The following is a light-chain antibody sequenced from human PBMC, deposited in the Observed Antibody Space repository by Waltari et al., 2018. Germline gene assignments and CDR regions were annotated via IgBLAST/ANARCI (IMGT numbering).Light chain of an antibody. V-gene: IGLV2-23*02. CDR3: CSYAGSSTWGVV. CDR1: SSDVGSYNL. Sequence: QSALTQPASVSGSPGQSITISCTGTSSDVGSYNLVSWYQQHPGKAPKLMIYEVSKRPSGVSNRFSGSNSGNTASLTISGLQAEDEADYYCCSYAGSSTWGVVFGGGTKLTVL. J-gene: IGLJ2*01. CDR2: EVS.